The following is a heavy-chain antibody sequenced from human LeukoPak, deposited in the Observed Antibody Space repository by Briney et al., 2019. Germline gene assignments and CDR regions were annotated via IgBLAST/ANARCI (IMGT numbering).Heavy chain of an antibody. D-gene: IGHD4-17*01. J-gene: IGHJ4*02. CDR2: IYYSGST. CDR3: ARAPNYGYPIDY. Sequence: PSETLSLTCTVSGGSISNYYWSWIRQPPGKGLEWIGYIYYSGSTNYNPSLKSRVTISVDTSKNQFSLKLNSVTAADTAVYYCARAPNYGYPIDYWGQGTLVTVSS. V-gene: IGHV4-59*01. CDR1: GGSISNYY.